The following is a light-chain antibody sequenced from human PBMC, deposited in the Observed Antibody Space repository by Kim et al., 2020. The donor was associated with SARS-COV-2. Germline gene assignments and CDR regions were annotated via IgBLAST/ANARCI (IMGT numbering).Light chain of an antibody. V-gene: IGLV1-40*01. CDR3: QSYDNKLRARV. CDR1: NADNVVGYK. Sequence: QRGTISCNRGNADNVVGYKVLWYKLLPGTAPNHRIYGNNIRPARVPDRFAGSKSGMAVFLAITDVQAGDRAAYYCQSYDNKLRARVFGRGTQLRVL. J-gene: IGLJ3*02. CDR2: GNN.